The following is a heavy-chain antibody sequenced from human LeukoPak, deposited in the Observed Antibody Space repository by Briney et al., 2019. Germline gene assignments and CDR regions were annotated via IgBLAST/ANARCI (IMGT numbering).Heavy chain of an antibody. CDR3: ARSGYSTDY. J-gene: IGHJ4*02. V-gene: IGHV4-61*01. CDR1: GGSVSSGSYY. CDR2: IYYSGST. Sequence: SETLSLTCTVSGGSVSSGSYYWSWIQQPPGKGLEWIGYIYYSGSTNYNPSLKSRVTISVDTSKNQFSLKLSSVTTADTAVYYCARSGYSTDYWGQGTLVTVSS. D-gene: IGHD6-13*01.